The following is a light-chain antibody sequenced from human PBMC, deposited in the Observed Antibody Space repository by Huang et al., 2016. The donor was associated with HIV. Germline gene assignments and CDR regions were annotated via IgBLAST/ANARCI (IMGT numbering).Light chain of an antibody. J-gene: IGKJ1*01. CDR3: QQYNNWPKT. CDR2: GTS. V-gene: IGKV3-15*01. CDR1: QSVGSD. Sequence: EIVMTQSPATLSVSPGERATLSCRASQSVGSDLAWYQQKPGQAPRLLIFGTSTTATGLPARFSGSGSGTEFTLTISSLQSEDFAVYYCQQYNNWPKTFGQGTKVEIK.